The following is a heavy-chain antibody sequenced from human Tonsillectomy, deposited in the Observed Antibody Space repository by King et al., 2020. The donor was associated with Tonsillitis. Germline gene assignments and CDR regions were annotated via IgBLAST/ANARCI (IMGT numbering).Heavy chain of an antibody. D-gene: IGHD1-1*01. J-gene: IGHJ2*01. V-gene: IGHV4-39*01. CDR2: IYYSGRT. Sequence: SYYWGWIRQPPGKGLEWIGSIYYSGRTYYNPSLKSPITISVDTSKNQFSSKLSSVTAADTAVYYCASILILGTENFWYFDLWCRGTLVNVSS. CDR3: ASILILGTENFWYFDL. CDR1: SYY.